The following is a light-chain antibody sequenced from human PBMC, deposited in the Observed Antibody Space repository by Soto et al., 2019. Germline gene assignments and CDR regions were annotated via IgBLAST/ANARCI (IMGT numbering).Light chain of an antibody. Sequence: DIPMTQSPSSVSASIGDRVTITCRASQGISRWLVWYQQKPGKAPKLLIYAASSLQSGVPSRFSGSGSGTDFTLTINSLQPEDFATYYCQQANSFPYTFGQGTKLEIK. J-gene: IGKJ2*01. V-gene: IGKV1-12*01. CDR3: QQANSFPYT. CDR1: QGISRW. CDR2: AAS.